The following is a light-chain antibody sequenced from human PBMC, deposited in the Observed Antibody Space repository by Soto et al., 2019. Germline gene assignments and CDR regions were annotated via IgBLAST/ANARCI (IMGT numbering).Light chain of an antibody. J-gene: IGKJ5*01. Sequence: EIVLTQSPGTLSLSPGERATLSFRASQSVSSSYLAWYQQKPGQAPRLLIYGASSSATGIPDRFSCSGSRTDFTSNISSPEPEDFAVYYCQQYGSSPPITFGQGALLEIK. V-gene: IGKV3-20*01. CDR2: GAS. CDR3: QQYGSSPPIT. CDR1: QSVSSSY.